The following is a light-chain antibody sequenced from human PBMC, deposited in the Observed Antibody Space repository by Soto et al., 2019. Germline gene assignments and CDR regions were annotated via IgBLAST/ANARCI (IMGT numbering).Light chain of an antibody. V-gene: IGKV1-5*03. CDR2: KAS. CDR1: QSISSW. Sequence: LQMAQSPSTLSAYVGDRLTITIRASQSISSWLAWYQQKPGKAPKLLIYKASTLKSGVPSRFSGSGSGTEFTLTISSLQPDDFATYYCQHYNSYSEAFGQGTKVDIK. J-gene: IGKJ1*01. CDR3: QHYNSYSEA.